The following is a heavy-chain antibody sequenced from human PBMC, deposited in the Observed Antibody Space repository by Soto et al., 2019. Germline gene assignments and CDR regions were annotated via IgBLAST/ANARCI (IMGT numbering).Heavy chain of an antibody. J-gene: IGHJ6*02. V-gene: IGHV3-7*01. CDR1: GFTFSSYW. Sequence: GGSLRLSCAASGFTFSSYWMSWVRQAPGKGLEWVANIKQDGSEKYYVDSVKGRFTFSRDNAKNSLYLQMNSLRAEDTAVYYCARRLRLWANYHYYGMDVWGQGTTVTVSS. CDR3: ARRLRLWANYHYYGMDV. D-gene: IGHD5-18*01. CDR2: IKQDGSEK.